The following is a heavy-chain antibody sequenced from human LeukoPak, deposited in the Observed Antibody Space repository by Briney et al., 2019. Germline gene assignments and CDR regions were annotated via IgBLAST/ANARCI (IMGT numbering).Heavy chain of an antibody. CDR2: IYTSGST. Sequence: SQTLSLTCTVSGGSISSGSYYWSWIRQPAGKGLEWIGRIYTSGSTNYNPSLKSRVTISVDTSKNQFSLKLSSVTAADTAVYYCARVPYYDFWSGPFDYWGQGTLVTVSS. CDR3: ARVPYYDFWSGPFDY. D-gene: IGHD3-3*01. V-gene: IGHV4-61*02. J-gene: IGHJ4*02. CDR1: GGSISSGSYY.